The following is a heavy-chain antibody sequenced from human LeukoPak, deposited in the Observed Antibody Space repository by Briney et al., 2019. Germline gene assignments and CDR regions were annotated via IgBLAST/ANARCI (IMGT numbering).Heavy chain of an antibody. CDR1: GYTFTSYG. Sequence: ASVKVSCKASGYTFTSYGISWVRQAPGQGLEWMGWISAYNGNTNYAQKLQGRVTMTIDTSTSTAYMELRSLRSDDTAVYYCAREPYGSGSYYNFYYYYGMDVWGQGTTVTVSS. J-gene: IGHJ6*02. D-gene: IGHD3-10*01. CDR2: ISAYNGNT. V-gene: IGHV1-18*01. CDR3: AREPYGSGSYYNFYYYYGMDV.